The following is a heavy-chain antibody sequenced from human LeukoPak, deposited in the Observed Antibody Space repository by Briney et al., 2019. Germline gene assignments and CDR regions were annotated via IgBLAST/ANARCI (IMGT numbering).Heavy chain of an antibody. V-gene: IGHV3-48*01. J-gene: IGHJ4*01. D-gene: IGHD5-12*01. CDR1: GFNFIDYS. Sequence: GGSLRLSCAASGFNFIDYSMNWVRQAPGKGLGWISYIGSSSGNTKYADSVKGRFTTSRDKARNSLYLQMNSLRVEDTAMYYCARDHRYAFDNWGHGTLVTVSS. CDR3: ARDHRYAFDN. CDR2: IGSSSGNT.